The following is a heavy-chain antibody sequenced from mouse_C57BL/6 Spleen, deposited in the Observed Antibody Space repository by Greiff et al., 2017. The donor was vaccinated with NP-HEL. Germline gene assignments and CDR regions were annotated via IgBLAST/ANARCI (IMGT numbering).Heavy chain of an antibody. D-gene: IGHD1-1*01. J-gene: IGHJ4*01. CDR2: ISGGGGNT. Sequence: EVMLVESGGGLVKPGGSLKLSCAASGFTFSSYTMSWVRQTPEKRLEWVATISGGGGNTYYPDSVKGRFTISRDNAKNTLYLQMSSLRSEDTALYYCARHEAVVAPYAMDYWGQGTSVTVSS. V-gene: IGHV5-9*01. CDR3: ARHEAVVAPYAMDY. CDR1: GFTFSSYT.